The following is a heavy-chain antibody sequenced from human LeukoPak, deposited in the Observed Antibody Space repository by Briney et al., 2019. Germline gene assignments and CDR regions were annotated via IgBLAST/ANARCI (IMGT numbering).Heavy chain of an antibody. CDR3: ARALTGIAVAGTHYYGKDV. CDR2: IYYSGST. Sequence: SETLSLTCTVSGGSISSYYWSWLRQPPGKGLEWIGYIYYSGSTNYNPSLKSRVTISVDTSKNQFSLKLSSVTAADTAVYYCARALTGIAVAGTHYYGKDVWGQGTTVTVSS. CDR1: GGSISSYY. J-gene: IGHJ6*02. V-gene: IGHV4-59*01. D-gene: IGHD6-19*01.